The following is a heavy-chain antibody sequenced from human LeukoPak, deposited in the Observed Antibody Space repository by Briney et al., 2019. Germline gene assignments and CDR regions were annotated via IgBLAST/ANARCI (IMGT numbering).Heavy chain of an antibody. J-gene: IGHJ6*03. CDR1: GGSISSGGYS. D-gene: IGHD5-12*01. Sequence: SETLSLTCAVSGGSISSGGYSWSWIRQPPGKGLEWIGEINHSGSTNYNPSLKSRVTISVDTSKNQFSLKLSSVTAADTAVYYCAREGVATKRRYYYYYMDVWGKGTTVTVSS. CDR3: AREGVATKRRYYYYYMDV. V-gene: IGHV4-34*01. CDR2: INHSGST.